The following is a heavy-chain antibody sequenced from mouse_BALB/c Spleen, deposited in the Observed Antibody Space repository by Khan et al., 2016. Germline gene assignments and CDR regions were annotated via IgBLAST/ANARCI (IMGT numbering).Heavy chain of an antibody. J-gene: IGHJ2*01. CDR3: ARRTDDGYDYFDY. D-gene: IGHD2-3*01. Sequence: EVKLEESGPGLVKPSQSLSLTCTVTGYSITSDYAWNWIRQFPGNKLEWMGYISYSGSTSYNPSLKSRISITRDTSKNQFFLQLNSVTTEDTATYYCARRTDDGYDYFDYWGQGTTLTVSS. CDR2: ISYSGST. V-gene: IGHV3-2*02. CDR1: GYSITSDYA.